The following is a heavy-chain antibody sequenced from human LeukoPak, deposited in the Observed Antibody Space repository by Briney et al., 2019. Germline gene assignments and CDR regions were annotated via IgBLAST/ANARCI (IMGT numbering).Heavy chain of an antibody. CDR1: GFTFSSYA. J-gene: IGHJ4*02. V-gene: IGHV3-23*01. CDR3: AKDPYDILTGPTFDY. CDR2: ISGSGGST. D-gene: IGHD3-9*01. Sequence: PGGSLRLSCAASGFTFSSYAMSWVRQAPGKGLEWVSAISGSGGSTYYADSVKGRFTISRDNSKNTLYLQMNSLRAEDTAVYYCAKDPYDILTGPTFDYWGQGTLVSVSS.